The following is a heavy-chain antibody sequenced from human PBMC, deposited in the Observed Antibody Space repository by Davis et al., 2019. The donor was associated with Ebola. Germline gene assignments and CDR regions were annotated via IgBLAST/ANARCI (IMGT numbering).Heavy chain of an antibody. Sequence: GESLKISCEASGFTFNTYSINWVRQAPGKGLEWVAVISYDGSNKYYADSVKGRFTISRDNSKNTLYLQMNSLRPEDTAVYYCARDGRDGYNYGAFDIWGQGTMVTVSS. CDR3: ARDGRDGYNYGAFDI. CDR2: ISYDGSNK. CDR1: GFTFNTYS. D-gene: IGHD5-24*01. V-gene: IGHV3-30*03. J-gene: IGHJ3*02.